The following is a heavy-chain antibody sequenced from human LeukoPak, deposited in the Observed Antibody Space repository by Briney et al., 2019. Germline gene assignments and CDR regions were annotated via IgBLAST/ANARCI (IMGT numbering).Heavy chain of an antibody. D-gene: IGHD2-2*01. Sequence: PGGSLRLSCSASGFTFGNYWMSWVRQAPGKGLEWVANIKQDESEKYYVDSVKGRFTISRDKAKSSLYLQMNSLRAEDTAVYYCARALDSSSSRYQAFEEWGQGTLVTVSS. V-gene: IGHV3-7*01. CDR2: IKQDESEK. J-gene: IGHJ4*02. CDR3: ARALDSSSSRYQAFEE. CDR1: GFTFGNYW.